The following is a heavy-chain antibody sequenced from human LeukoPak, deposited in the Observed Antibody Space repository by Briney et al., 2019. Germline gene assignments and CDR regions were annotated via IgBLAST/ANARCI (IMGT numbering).Heavy chain of an antibody. CDR2: ISSSSSYI. Sequence: PGGSLRLSCAASGFTFSSYSMNWVRQAPGKGLEWVSSISSSSSYIYYADSVKGRFTISRDNAKNSLYLQMNSLRAEDTAVYYCARLIRLHYYDSSGYYDYWGQGTLVTVSS. CDR1: GFTFSSYS. D-gene: IGHD3-22*01. V-gene: IGHV3-21*01. CDR3: ARLIRLHYYDSSGYYDY. J-gene: IGHJ4*02.